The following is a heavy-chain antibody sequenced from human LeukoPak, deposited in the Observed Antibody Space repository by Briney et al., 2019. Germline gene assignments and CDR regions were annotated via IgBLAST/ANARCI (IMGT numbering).Heavy chain of an antibody. CDR1: GFTFSSYA. J-gene: IGHJ3*02. CDR3: ARAYSSSSGRDAFDS. D-gene: IGHD6-6*01. Sequence: QPGGSLRLSCAASGFTFSSYAMSWVRQAPGKGLEWASAISGSGGSTYYADSVKGRFTISRDSAKTSLFLQMNSLRDEDTAVYYCARAYSSSSGRDAFDSWGLGTLVTVSS. V-gene: IGHV3-23*01. CDR2: ISGSGGST.